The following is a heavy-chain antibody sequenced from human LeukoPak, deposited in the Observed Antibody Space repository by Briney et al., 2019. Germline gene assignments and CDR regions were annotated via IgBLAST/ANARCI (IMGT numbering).Heavy chain of an antibody. J-gene: IGHJ6*02. CDR1: GFTFSDYY. CDR3: ARDLHYYVAIDV. CDR2: ISSIGGHT. V-gene: IGHV3-11*05. Sequence: GRSLRLSCVASGFTFSDYYMSWIRQTPGKGLEWISYISSIGGHTKYADSVKGRFTISRDNAKNSLDLQMDSLRAEDTALYYCARDLHYYVAIDVWGQGTTVTVSS. D-gene: IGHD3-10*02.